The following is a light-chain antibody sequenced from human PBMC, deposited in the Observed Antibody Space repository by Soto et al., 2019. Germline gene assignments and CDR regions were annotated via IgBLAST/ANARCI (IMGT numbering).Light chain of an antibody. Sequence: DIQMTQSPSTLSASVGDRVTITCRASQSISNWLAWYQQKPGKAPKLLIYKASSLESGVPSRFSGSGSGTEFTLTISSLQPDDFGTYYCQQYNTYSRTFGQGTKVEIK. CDR3: QQYNTYSRT. J-gene: IGKJ1*01. CDR1: QSISNW. V-gene: IGKV1-5*03. CDR2: KAS.